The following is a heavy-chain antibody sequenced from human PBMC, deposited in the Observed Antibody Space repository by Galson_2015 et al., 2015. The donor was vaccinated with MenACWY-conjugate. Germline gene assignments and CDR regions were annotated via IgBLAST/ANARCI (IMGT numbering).Heavy chain of an antibody. J-gene: IGHJ6*02. CDR3: ARHPPGGRGRDV. CDR1: GYNFLTYW. CDR2: ISPIDSKT. D-gene: IGHD1-26*01. V-gene: IGHV5-51*01. Sequence: QSGAEVKKPGESLKISCKASGYNFLTYWIGWVRQVPGKGLEWVGLISPIDSKTRYSPAFEGRVTISADNSITTAYLQWNSLQASDTAMYYCARHPPGGRGRDVWGHGTTVTVSS.